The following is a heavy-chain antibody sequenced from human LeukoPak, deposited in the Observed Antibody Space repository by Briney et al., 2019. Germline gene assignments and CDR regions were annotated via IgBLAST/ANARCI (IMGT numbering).Heavy chain of an antibody. CDR3: ARDWGHSSSYGMDV. J-gene: IGHJ6*02. Sequence: GGSLRLSCAASGFTFSSYAMHWVRQAPGKGLEWVAVISYDGSNKYYADSVKGRFTISRDNSKNTLYLQMNSLRAEDTAVYYCARDWGHSSSYGMDVWGQGTTVTVSS. CDR2: ISYDGSNK. V-gene: IGHV3-30-3*01. D-gene: IGHD6-13*01. CDR1: GFTFSSYA.